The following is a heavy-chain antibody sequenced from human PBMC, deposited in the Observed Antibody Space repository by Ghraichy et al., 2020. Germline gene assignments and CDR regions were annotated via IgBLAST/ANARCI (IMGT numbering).Heavy chain of an antibody. J-gene: IGHJ6*03. Sequence: ETLSLTCSVYGGTLSGYYWSWIRQAPGKGLEWIAEINQSGNTNHNPSLMSRVTMSIDTSKNQISLKLSFVTAADTAVYYCARVEGYYYYYMDVWGRGTTVTVSS. CDR1: GGTLSGYY. CDR3: ARVEGYYYYYMDV. V-gene: IGHV4-34*01. CDR2: INQSGNT.